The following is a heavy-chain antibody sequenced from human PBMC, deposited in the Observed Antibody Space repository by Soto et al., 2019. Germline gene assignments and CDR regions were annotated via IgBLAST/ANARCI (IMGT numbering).Heavy chain of an antibody. CDR3: TIGFSSGWFDY. D-gene: IGHD6-19*01. V-gene: IGHV3-15*01. Sequence: EVQLVESGGGLVKPGGSLRLSCAASGFTFIHTWMSWVRQAPGKGLAWVGRVQSKTDGGTTDYAPPVRGRFNISRDDSQKMVYLQMNSLKTEDSVVYFCTIGFSSGWFDYWCQGILVTVSS. CDR1: GFTFIHTW. J-gene: IGHJ4*02. CDR2: VQSKTDGGTT.